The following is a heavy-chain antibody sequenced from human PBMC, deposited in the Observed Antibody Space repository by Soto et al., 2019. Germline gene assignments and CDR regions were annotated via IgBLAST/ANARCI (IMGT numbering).Heavy chain of an antibody. D-gene: IGHD3-10*02. V-gene: IGHV3-74*03. CDR2: FKSDRRGT. Sequence: GGPLSISCAATGFTYTAYWVHWVRQAPGKGLECVARFKSDRRGTTYTDSVKGRFAISRDKAKNTVYLQMDNLRVEDTAVYYCGRNAIFVRGVPDEYWGQGT. J-gene: IGHJ4*02. CDR1: GFTYTAYW. CDR3: GRNAIFVRGVPDEY.